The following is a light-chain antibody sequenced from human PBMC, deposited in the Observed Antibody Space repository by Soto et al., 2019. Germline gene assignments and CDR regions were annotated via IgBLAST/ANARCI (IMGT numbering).Light chain of an antibody. CDR1: SSDVGGYNY. Sequence: QSALTQPASVSGSPGQSITISCTGTSSDVGGYNYVSWYQQHPGKAPKLMIYDVSNRPSGVSNRFSGSKSGNTASLTISGLQAEDEADHYCSSYTSSSTLGHVVFGGGTKLTVL. V-gene: IGLV2-14*01. J-gene: IGLJ2*01. CDR2: DVS. CDR3: SSYTSSSTLGHVV.